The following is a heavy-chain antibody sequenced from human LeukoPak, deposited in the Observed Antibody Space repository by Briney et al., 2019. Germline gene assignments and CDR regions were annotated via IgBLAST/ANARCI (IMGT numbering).Heavy chain of an antibody. V-gene: IGHV3-23*01. J-gene: IGHJ3*02. D-gene: IGHD1-14*01. Sequence: GQSLRLSCAASGFAFSSFTMGWVRQAPGSGLEWVSSISGSGDNTYYADSVKGRFTISRDNAKNSLYLQMNSLRADDTAVYYCAREPRGTPGAFDIWGQGTMVTVSS. CDR2: ISGSGDNT. CDR3: AREPRGTPGAFDI. CDR1: GFAFSSFT.